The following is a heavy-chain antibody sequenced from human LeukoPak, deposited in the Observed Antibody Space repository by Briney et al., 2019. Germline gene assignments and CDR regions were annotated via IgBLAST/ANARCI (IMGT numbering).Heavy chain of an antibody. J-gene: IGHJ4*02. CDR3: AREVDDILTGYSIVALPW. V-gene: IGHV1-2*02. D-gene: IGHD3-9*01. Sequence: ASVKVSCRASGYTFTDYYMHWVRQAPGQGLEWMGWINPNSGGTNYAQKFQDRVTMTRDTSIITAYMELSRLRSDDTAVYYCAREVDDILTGYSIVALPWWGQGTLVTVSS. CDR2: INPNSGGT. CDR1: GYTFTDYY.